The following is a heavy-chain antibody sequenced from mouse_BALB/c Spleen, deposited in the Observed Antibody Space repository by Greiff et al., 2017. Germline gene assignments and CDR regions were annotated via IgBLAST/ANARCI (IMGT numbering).Heavy chain of an antibody. V-gene: IGHV5-17*02. CDR1: GFTFSSFG. J-gene: IGHJ3*01. CDR3: ARGNWAY. D-gene: IGHD2-1*01. Sequence: EVQLVESGGGLVQPGGSRKLSCAASGFTFSSFGMHWVRQAPEKGLEWVAYISSGSSTIYYADTVKGRFTISRDNPKNTLFLQMTSLRSEDTAMYYCARGNWAYWGQGTLVTVSA. CDR2: ISSGSSTI.